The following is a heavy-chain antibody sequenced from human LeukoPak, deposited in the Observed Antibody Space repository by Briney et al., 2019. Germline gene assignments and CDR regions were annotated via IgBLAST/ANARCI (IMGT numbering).Heavy chain of an antibody. CDR3: AKEIKGAYYGSGSYYGVDY. V-gene: IGHV3-43D*03. CDR1: GFTFDDYA. Sequence: GGSLRLSCAASGFTFDDYAMYWVRQAPGKGLEWVSLINWDGSSTYYADSVKGRFTISRDNSKNSLYLEMNSLRTEDTAFYYCAKEIKGAYYGSGSYYGVDYWGQGTLVTVSS. CDR2: INWDGSST. D-gene: IGHD3-10*01. J-gene: IGHJ4*02.